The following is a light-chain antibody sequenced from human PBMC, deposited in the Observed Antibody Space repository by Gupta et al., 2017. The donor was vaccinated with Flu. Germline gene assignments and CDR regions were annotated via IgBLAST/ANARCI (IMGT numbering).Light chain of an antibody. V-gene: IGKV4-1*01. J-gene: IGKJ2*03. CDR2: WAS. CDR3: QQYYGAPYS. CDR1: QNLLYNSNNKNY. Sequence: DMLVTQFPDSLAVFLGERATIKCRSSQNLLYNSNNKNYLTWFQQKPGQPPKLLIYWASIRESGVPDRFSGSGSGTDFTLTINSLQAEDVAVYYYQQYYGAPYSFGQGTKLEIK.